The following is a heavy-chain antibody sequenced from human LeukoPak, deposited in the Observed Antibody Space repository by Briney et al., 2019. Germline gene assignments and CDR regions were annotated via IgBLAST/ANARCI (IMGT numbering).Heavy chain of an antibody. CDR2: ISATGDNT. Sequence: GGSLRLSCAASGLTFSTYAMTWVRQAPGKGPEWVSSISATGDNTNHADSVKGRFTISRDNPKNTLYLQMTSLRVEDTAVYYCAKPPRNIAARQSHFDYWGQGTLVTVSS. D-gene: IGHD6-6*01. V-gene: IGHV3-23*01. CDR1: GLTFSTYA. CDR3: AKPPRNIAARQSHFDY. J-gene: IGHJ4*02.